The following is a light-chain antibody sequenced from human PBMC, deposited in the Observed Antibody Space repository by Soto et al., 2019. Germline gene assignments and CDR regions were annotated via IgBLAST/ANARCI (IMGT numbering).Light chain of an antibody. CDR3: QHYNSYPIT. CDR2: DAS. V-gene: IGKV1-5*01. CDR1: QSIATY. J-gene: IGKJ5*01. Sequence: DIQMTQSPSTLSASVGDRVTIPCRASQSIATYLTWYQQKPGKAPKLLIYDASSLKSGVPSRFSGRGAGTEFTLTISSLQPDDFATYYCQHYNSYPITCGQGTRLEIK.